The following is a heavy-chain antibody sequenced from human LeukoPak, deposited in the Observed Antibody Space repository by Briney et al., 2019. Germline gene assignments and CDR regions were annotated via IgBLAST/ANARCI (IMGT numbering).Heavy chain of an antibody. V-gene: IGHV3-23*01. CDR3: ARNSVGAANFDY. Sequence: GGSLRLSCVASGFTFSGYVMTWVRQAPGKGLEWVSAISESGDRTYYADSVKGRFTISRDNSKNSLYLQVNSLRDEDTAVYYCARNSVGAANFDYWGQGTLVTVSS. J-gene: IGHJ4*02. CDR1: GFTFSGYV. CDR2: ISESGDRT. D-gene: IGHD1-26*01.